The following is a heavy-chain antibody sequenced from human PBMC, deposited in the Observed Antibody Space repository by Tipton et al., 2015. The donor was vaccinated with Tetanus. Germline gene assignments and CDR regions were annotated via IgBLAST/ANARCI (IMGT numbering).Heavy chain of an antibody. CDR3: ARDREAFDY. J-gene: IGHJ3*01. CDR1: GYTFTQYY. Sequence: QLVQSGAEVKKPGASVKLSCKTSGYTFTQYYLHWVRQAPGQGLEWMGMIYPSDGSTSYAEKLQGRVTMTRDTPTSTVYMERSSLRSEDTAVYYCARDREAFDYWGQGTKVTVS. CDR2: IYPSDGST. V-gene: IGHV1-46*04. D-gene: IGHD1-26*01.